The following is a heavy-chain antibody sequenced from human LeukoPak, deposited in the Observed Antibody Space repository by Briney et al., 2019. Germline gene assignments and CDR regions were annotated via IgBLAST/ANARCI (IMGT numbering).Heavy chain of an antibody. J-gene: IGHJ5*02. CDR1: GFTFSDVW. D-gene: IGHD3-10*01. Sequence: PGGSLRLSFPASGFTFSDVWMNWARQAPGKGPEWVGHIKARSAGGTIEYAAPVGGRFTISRDDSRSILYLQMNNLKSEETAIYYCPRGHYGPWGLGTLVTVSS. CDR3: PRGHYGP. CDR2: IKARSAGGTI. V-gene: IGHV3-15*01.